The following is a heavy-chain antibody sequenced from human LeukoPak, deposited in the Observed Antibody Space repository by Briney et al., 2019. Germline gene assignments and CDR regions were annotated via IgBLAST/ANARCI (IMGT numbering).Heavy chain of an antibody. V-gene: IGHV3-66*01. Sequence: GGSLRLSCAASGFTFSSYAMHWVRQAPGKGLEWVSVTYSGGTTYYADSVKDRFTISRDNSKNTLYLQMNSLRVEDTAVYYCARAPYGSGSFYDYWGQGTLVTVSS. CDR3: ARAPYGSGSFYDY. D-gene: IGHD3-10*01. J-gene: IGHJ4*02. CDR2: TYSGGTT. CDR1: GFTFSSYA.